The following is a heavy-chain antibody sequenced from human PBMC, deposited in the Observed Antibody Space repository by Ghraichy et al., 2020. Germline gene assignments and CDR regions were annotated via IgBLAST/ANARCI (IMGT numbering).Heavy chain of an antibody. CDR2: IKQDGSEK. CDR3: ATTLTGRGGPFDY. CDR1: GFTFSSYW. J-gene: IGHJ4*02. Sequence: GGSLRLSCAASGFTFSSYWMSWVRQAPGKGLEWVANIKQDGSEKYYVDSVKGRFTISRDNAKNSLYLQMNSLRAEDTAVYYCATTLTGRGGPFDYWGQGTLVTVSS. V-gene: IGHV3-7*01. D-gene: IGHD1-14*01.